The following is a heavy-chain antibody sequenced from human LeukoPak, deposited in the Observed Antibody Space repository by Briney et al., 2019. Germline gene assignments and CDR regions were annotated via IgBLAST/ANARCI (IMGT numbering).Heavy chain of an antibody. CDR3: AGGSPDGAFDI. Sequence: SETLSLTCTVSGGSISSYYWSWIRQPPGKGLEWIGYIYYSGSTNYNPSLKSRVTISVDTSKNQFSLELSSVTAADTAVYYCAGGSPDGAFDIWGQGTMVTVSS. CDR1: GGSISSYY. CDR2: IYYSGST. J-gene: IGHJ3*02. V-gene: IGHV4-59*01.